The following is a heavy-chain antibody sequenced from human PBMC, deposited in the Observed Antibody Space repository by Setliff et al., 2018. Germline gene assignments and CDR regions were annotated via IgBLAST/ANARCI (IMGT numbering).Heavy chain of an antibody. J-gene: IGHJ4*02. CDR3: ARHRGRAAAGTCFDI. Sequence: PGESLKISCKGSGYSFTNYWIGWVRQMPGKGLEWMGIIYPLDSDTRYSPSFQGQVTISADKSVSTAYLQWSSLKASDTAIYYCARHRGRAAAGTCFDIWGQGTLVTVSP. CDR2: IYPLDSDT. V-gene: IGHV5-51*01. D-gene: IGHD6-13*01. CDR1: GYSFTNYW.